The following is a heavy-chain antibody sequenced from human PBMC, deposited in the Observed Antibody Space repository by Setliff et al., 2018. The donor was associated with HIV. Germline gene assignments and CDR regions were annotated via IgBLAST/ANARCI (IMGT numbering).Heavy chain of an antibody. D-gene: IGHD6-19*01. CDR2: ISGYNGNT. CDR3: ATITVAGTGAFDI. CDR1: GDTNLSDA. Sequence: ASVKVSCKASGDTNLSDAISWVRQAPGQGLEWMGWISGYNGNTKYAQNMQGRVTMTTDTSTTTAYMELRSLRSDDTAVYYCATITVAGTGAFDIWGQGTMVTVSS. J-gene: IGHJ3*02. V-gene: IGHV1-18*01.